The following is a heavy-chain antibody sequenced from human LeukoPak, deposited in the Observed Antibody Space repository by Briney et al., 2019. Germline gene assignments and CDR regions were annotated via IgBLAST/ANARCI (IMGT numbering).Heavy chain of an antibody. Sequence: GGSLRLSCAASGFTFSSYNMNWVRQAPGKGLEWVSYISWSTTTIYYADSVKGRFTISRDNSKNTLYLQMNSLRAEDTAVYYCARSRRSGYLDYWGQGTLVTVSS. D-gene: IGHD6-19*01. CDR3: ARSRRSGYLDY. J-gene: IGHJ4*02. CDR2: ISWSTTTI. V-gene: IGHV3-48*01. CDR1: GFTFSSYN.